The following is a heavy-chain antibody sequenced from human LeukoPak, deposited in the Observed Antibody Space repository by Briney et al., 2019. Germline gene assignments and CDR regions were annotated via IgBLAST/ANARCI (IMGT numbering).Heavy chain of an antibody. Sequence: GASVKVSCRASGFMFTRYTISWLRHAPAQGLEWVGWISPYTGNTNYAQKVQGRVTMTTDASTNSAYMELRSLRSDDTAMYYCARVMMTVVTAHAFEIWGLGTMVTVSS. V-gene: IGHV1-18*01. CDR1: GFMFTRYT. CDR3: ARVMMTVVTAHAFEI. J-gene: IGHJ3*02. CDR2: ISPYTGNT. D-gene: IGHD2-21*02.